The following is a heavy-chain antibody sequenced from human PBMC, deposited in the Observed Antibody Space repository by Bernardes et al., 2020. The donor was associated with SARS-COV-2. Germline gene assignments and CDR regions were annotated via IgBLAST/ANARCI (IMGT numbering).Heavy chain of an antibody. J-gene: IGHJ4*02. Sequence: ASVKVSCKASGYTFTDYFIHWVRQAPGQRLEWMGWINPNTGGTNYVQKFQGRVTMTRDTSITTAYMELSWLGSDDTAIYYCARTRTTISTTVIPVDYWVQGTLGTVSS. CDR1: GYTFTDYF. V-gene: IGHV1-2*02. D-gene: IGHD2-21*02. CDR3: ARTRTTISTTVIPVDY. CDR2: INPNTGGT.